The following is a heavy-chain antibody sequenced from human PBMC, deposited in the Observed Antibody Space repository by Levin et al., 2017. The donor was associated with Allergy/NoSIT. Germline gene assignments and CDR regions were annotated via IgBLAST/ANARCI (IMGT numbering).Heavy chain of an antibody. Sequence: GESLKISCAASGFTFSSYAMSWVRQAPGKGLEWVSAISGSGGSTYYADSVKGRFTISRDNSKNTLYLQMNSLRAEDTAVYYCAKDPGSGWYRDVDYWGQGTLVTVSS. D-gene: IGHD6-19*01. J-gene: IGHJ4*02. CDR1: GFTFSSYA. CDR2: ISGSGGST. V-gene: IGHV3-23*01. CDR3: AKDPGSGWYRDVDY.